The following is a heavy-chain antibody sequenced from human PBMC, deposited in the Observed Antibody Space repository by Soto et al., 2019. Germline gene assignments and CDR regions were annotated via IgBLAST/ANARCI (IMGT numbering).Heavy chain of an antibody. D-gene: IGHD2-21*01. Sequence: QLQLQESGPGLVKSSETLSLTCTVSSCSISKSNYFWGWIRQAPGKVLEWIARILYSGTTSYNSSLKSRVAISVDTSKNQCSLELNSVTAADTAVYYCARLGWGNGDSDYWGQGTLVTVSS. CDR3: ARLGWGNGDSDY. V-gene: IGHV4-39*01. CDR2: ILYSGTT. J-gene: IGHJ4*02. CDR1: SCSISKSNYF.